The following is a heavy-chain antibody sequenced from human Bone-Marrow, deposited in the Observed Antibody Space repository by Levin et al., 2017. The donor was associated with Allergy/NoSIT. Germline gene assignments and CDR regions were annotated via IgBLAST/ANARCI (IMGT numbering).Heavy chain of an antibody. CDR2: IYSGGNT. CDR1: GFTVRSNY. J-gene: IGHJ4*02. Sequence: LSLPCAASGFTVRSNYMSWVRQAPGKGLEWVSVIYSGGNTYYADSVKRRFTISRDNSKNTLYLQMNSLRVEDTAVYYCASSGYYDSSLDYWGQGTLVTVSS. V-gene: IGHV3-66*01. D-gene: IGHD3-22*01. CDR3: ASSGYYDSSLDY.